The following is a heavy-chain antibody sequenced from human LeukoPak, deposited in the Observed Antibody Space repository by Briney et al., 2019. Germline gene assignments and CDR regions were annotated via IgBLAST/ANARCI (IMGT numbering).Heavy chain of an antibody. CDR2: IKEDGSVK. V-gene: IGHV3-7*01. CDR3: AREVWTYSGEAFDS. Sequence: GGSLGLSCAASGITFNDNWMSWVRQAPGKGLGWVANIKEDGSVKYYVDSVKGRFSISRDNAKSSLYLQMSSLRAEDTAVYYCAREVWTYSGEAFDSWAQGALVTSPQ. D-gene: IGHD5-12*01. J-gene: IGHJ4*02. CDR1: GITFNDNW.